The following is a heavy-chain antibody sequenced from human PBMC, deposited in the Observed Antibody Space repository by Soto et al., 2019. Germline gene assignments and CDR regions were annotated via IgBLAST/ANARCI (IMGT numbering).Heavy chain of an antibody. CDR2: MNPNSGNT. J-gene: IGHJ5*02. D-gene: IGHD2-2*01. CDR3: AKRRREGREPGADNWLDP. CDR1: GYTFTSYD. Sequence: QVQLVQSGAEVKKPGASVKVSCKASGYTFTSYDINWVRQATGQGLEWMGWMNPNSGNTGYAQKFQGRVTMTRNTSISTAYMELSSLRSEDTAVYYCAKRRREGREPGADNWLDPWGQGILVTVSS. V-gene: IGHV1-8*01.